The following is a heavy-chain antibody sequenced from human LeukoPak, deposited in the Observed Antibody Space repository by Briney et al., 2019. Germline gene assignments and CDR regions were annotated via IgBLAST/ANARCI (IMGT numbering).Heavy chain of an antibody. CDR2: IYSGGST. V-gene: IGHV3-66*01. D-gene: IGHD7-27*01. J-gene: IGHJ4*02. CDR1: EFSVGSNY. CDR3: ALANWGSPIDY. Sequence: GGSLRLSCAASEFSVGSNYMTWVRQAPGKGLEWVSLIYSGGSTYYADSVKGRFTISRDNSKNTLYLQMNSLRAEDTAVYYCALANWGSPIDYWGQGTLVTVSS.